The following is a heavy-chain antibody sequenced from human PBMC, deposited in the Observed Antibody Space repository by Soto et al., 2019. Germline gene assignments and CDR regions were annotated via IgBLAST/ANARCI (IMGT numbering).Heavy chain of an antibody. V-gene: IGHV1-69*01. CDR2: ILPILNLV. J-gene: IGHJ6*02. Sequence: VQLEQSETEVRKPGSSVKLSCKTSGDSFNDYAISWVRQAPGQGLEWMGGILPILNLVRYAEKFQGRVNSSATDSSGTAYLEVTRLRSEFTATYYCATATESTTAGRLDVWGLGTTVSVSS. CDR1: GDSFNDYA. CDR3: ATATESTTAGRLDV. D-gene: IGHD3-16*01.